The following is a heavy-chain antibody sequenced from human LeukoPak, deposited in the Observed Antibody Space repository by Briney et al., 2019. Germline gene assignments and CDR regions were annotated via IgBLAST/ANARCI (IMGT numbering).Heavy chain of an antibody. CDR3: ARDWYYDFWSGPTSGPFYYYHLDG. V-gene: IGHV1-18*01. Sequence: GASVKVSCKASGYTFTSYGISWVRQAPGQGLEWMGWISAYNGNTNYAQKLQGRVTMTTDTSTSTAYMELRSLRSDDTAVYYCARDWYYDFWSGPTSGPFYYYHLDGCGKGTTVTVSS. CDR1: GYTFTSYG. D-gene: IGHD3-3*01. CDR2: ISAYNGNT. J-gene: IGHJ6*03.